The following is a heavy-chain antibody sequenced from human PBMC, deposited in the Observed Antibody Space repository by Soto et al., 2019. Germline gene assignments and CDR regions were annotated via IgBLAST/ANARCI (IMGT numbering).Heavy chain of an antibody. CDR1: GDSVSSNSAA. V-gene: IGHV6-1*01. CDR2: TYYRSKWYN. J-gene: IGHJ6*02. Sequence: QALSLTCAISGDSVSSNSAAWNWIRQSPSIGLEWLGRTYYRSKWYNDYAVTVKSRITINPDTSKNQFSLQLNSVTPEDTAVYYCARGTYEVWSGSDAFGMDDWGQGTTVTVYS. CDR3: ARGTYEVWSGSDAFGMDD. D-gene: IGHD3-3*01.